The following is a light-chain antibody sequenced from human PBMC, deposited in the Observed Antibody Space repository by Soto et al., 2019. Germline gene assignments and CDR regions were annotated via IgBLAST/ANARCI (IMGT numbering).Light chain of an antibody. CDR1: QGITRW. V-gene: IGKV1-5*01. Sequence: DIQMTQSPSTLSAYVGDRVTITCRASQGITRWLAWYQQKPGKAPNLLIYDVSSLDSGVPSRFSGSGSGTEFTLTISSLQPDDFATYYCQQYHSFSFTFGQGSKLEIK. J-gene: IGKJ2*01. CDR3: QQYHSFSFT. CDR2: DVS.